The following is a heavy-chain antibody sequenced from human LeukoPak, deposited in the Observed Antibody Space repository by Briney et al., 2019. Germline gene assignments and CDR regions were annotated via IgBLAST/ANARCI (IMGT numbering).Heavy chain of an antibody. V-gene: IGHV4-61*01. D-gene: IGHD2-8*02. Sequence: PSETLSLTCTVSGGSISRGSYYWSWIRQPPEKGLEWIGYIYYSGSTNYNPSLRSRVTISVETSKNQFSLKLSSVTAADTAVYYCARDTGNWFDPWGQGTLVTVSS. CDR1: GGSISRGSYY. J-gene: IGHJ5*02. CDR2: IYYSGST. CDR3: ARDTGNWFDP.